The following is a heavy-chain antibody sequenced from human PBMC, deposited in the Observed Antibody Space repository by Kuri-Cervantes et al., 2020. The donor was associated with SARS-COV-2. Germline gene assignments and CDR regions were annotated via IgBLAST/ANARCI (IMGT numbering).Heavy chain of an antibody. CDR3: ARGGNPAWNMDV. Sequence: GESLKISCAASGFTFSSYGMHWVRQAPGKGLEWVAFIRYDGSNKYYADSVKGRFTISRENAKNSLYLQMNSLRAGDTAVYYCARGGNPAWNMDVWGKGTTVTVSS. D-gene: IGHD4-23*01. CDR2: IRYDGSNK. CDR1: GFTFSSYG. J-gene: IGHJ6*03. V-gene: IGHV3-30*02.